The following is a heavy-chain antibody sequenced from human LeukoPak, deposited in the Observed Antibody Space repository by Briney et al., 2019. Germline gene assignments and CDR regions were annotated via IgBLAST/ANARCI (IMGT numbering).Heavy chain of an antibody. V-gene: IGHV3-23*01. CDR1: GFTFSTYA. CDR3: AKSWRSCDTSNYYAFDL. J-gene: IGHJ3*01. Sequence: PGGSLRLSCAASGFTFSTYAMSWIRQAPGKGLEWVSSTGRHTNYADSVEGRFTISRDNSKSTLYLQMDSLRAEDTAIYYCAKSWRSCDTSNYYAFDLWGQGTMVTVSS. D-gene: IGHD3-22*01. CDR2: TGRHT.